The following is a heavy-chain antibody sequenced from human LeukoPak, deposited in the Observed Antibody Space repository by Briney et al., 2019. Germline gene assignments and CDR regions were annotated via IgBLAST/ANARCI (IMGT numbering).Heavy chain of an antibody. CDR1: RFTFSTYW. D-gene: IGHD3-22*01. V-gene: IGHV3-74*01. Sequence: GGSLRLSCAASRFTFSTYWMHWVRQAPGKGLVWVSRINSDGSSTGYADSVKGRFTISRDNAKNTLYLQMNSLRAEDTAVYYCAKGSTYYYDSSGYYHNYFDYWGQGTLVTVSS. CDR3: AKGSTYYYDSSGYYHNYFDY. CDR2: INSDGSST. J-gene: IGHJ4*02.